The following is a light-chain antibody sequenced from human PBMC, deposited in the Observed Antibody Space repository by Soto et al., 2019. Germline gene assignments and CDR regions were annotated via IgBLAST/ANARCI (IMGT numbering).Light chain of an antibody. J-gene: IGKJ2*01. CDR2: AAS. V-gene: IGKV1-39*01. CDR3: QQSFSIPYT. CDR1: HNISSH. Sequence: DIQMNQSPSSLSSFIGARVTITCRTSHNISSHLNWYDQKPGQAPNLLIYAASSLQSGVPSVFSGSGSGTDFTLTITSLQPDDFATYYCQQSFSIPYTFGQGTKLQIK.